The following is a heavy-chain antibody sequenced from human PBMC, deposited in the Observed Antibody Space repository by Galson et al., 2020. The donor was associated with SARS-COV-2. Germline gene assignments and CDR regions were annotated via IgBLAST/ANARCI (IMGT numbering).Heavy chain of an antibody. CDR3: ARDRELMYGMDV. Sequence: SQTLSLTCTVSGGSIRSGGDYWTWIRQHPGKGLEWIGNIYYSGGTNTNPSLKSRVTISVDTSKNHFSLNLSSVTAADTAVYFCARDRELMYGMDVWGQGTTGTGSS. J-gene: IGHJ6*02. D-gene: IGHD1-26*01. CDR1: GGSIRSGGDY. V-gene: IGHV4-31*03. CDR2: IYYSGGT.